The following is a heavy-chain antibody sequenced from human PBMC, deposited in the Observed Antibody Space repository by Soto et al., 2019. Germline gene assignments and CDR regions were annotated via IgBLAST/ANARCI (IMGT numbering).Heavy chain of an antibody. CDR2: ISYSGST. CDR3: ARDLKEYCSDGKCNWLDP. D-gene: IGHD2-15*01. V-gene: IGHV4-59*01. CDR1: GASISTYY. J-gene: IGHJ5*02. Sequence: PSETLSLTCTVSGASISTYYWSWIRQPPGKGLEWIGYISYSGSTNYNPSLKSRVTISVDASKNQISLQVRSATAADAAVYYCARDLKEYCSDGKCNWLDPWGQGTLVTVSS.